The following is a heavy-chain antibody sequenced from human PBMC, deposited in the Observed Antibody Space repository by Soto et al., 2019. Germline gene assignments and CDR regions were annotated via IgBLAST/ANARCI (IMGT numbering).Heavy chain of an antibody. Sequence: QVQLQESGPGLVKPSQTLSLTCTVSGGSISSGGYYWSWIRQHPGKGLEWIGYIYYSGGTYYNPSLKSRVTISVDTSKNQFALDLSSVTAADTAVYYCARVFGFGGMDVWGQGTTVTVSS. CDR2: IYYSGGT. J-gene: IGHJ6*02. CDR1: GGSISSGGYY. V-gene: IGHV4-31*03. D-gene: IGHD3-10*01. CDR3: ARVFGFGGMDV.